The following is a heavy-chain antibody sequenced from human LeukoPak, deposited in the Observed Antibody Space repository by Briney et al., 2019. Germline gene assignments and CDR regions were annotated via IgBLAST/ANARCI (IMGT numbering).Heavy chain of an antibody. Sequence: GGSLRLSCAASGFTFSSYAMSWVRQAPGKGLEWVSATSGSGGSTYYADSVKGRFTISRDNSKNTLYLQMNSLRAEDTAVYYCAKFPDYGDPVNWFDPWGQGTLVTVSS. CDR2: TSGSGGST. CDR1: GFTFSSYA. D-gene: IGHD4-17*01. CDR3: AKFPDYGDPVNWFDP. V-gene: IGHV3-23*01. J-gene: IGHJ5*02.